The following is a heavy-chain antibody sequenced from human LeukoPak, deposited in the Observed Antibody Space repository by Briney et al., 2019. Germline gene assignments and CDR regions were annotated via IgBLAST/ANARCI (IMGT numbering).Heavy chain of an antibody. Sequence: GGSLRLSCAASGFTFSSYWMSWVRQAPGKGLEWVANIKQDGSEKYYADSVKGRFTISRDNSKNTLYLQMNSLRAEDTAVYYCAKDLIADRLSFDYWGQGTLVTVSS. CDR1: GFTFSSYW. V-gene: IGHV3-7*03. J-gene: IGHJ4*02. CDR2: IKQDGSEK. D-gene: IGHD6-6*01. CDR3: AKDLIADRLSFDY.